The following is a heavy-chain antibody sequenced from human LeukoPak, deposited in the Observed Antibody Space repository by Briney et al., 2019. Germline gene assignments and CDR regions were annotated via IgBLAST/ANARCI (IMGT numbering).Heavy chain of an antibody. V-gene: IGHV4-59*01. CDR1: GGSISYYY. D-gene: IGHD4/OR15-4a*01. CDR2: IYYSGTT. Sequence: SETLSLTCTVSGGSISYYYWSWIRQSPGKGLERIGYIYYSGTTNYNPSLKSRVTISVDTSKNQFSLQLRSVTAADSAVYYCAREDPQTRVPEGMDVWGQGTTVTVSS. CDR3: AREDPQTRVPEGMDV. J-gene: IGHJ6*02.